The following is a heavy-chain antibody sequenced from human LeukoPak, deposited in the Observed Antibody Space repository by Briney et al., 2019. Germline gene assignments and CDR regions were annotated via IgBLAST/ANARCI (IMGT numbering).Heavy chain of an antibody. CDR2: ISSSGSTI. D-gene: IGHD4-17*01. CDR1: GFTFSDYY. J-gene: IGHJ6*02. V-gene: IGHV3-11*01. CDR3: VREDPSAYGDYAQPSSEYGMDV. Sequence: GGSLRLSCAASGFTFSDYYMSWIRQPPGKGLEWVSYISSSGSTIYYADSVKGRFTISRDNAKNSLYLQMNSLRAEDTAVYYCVREDPSAYGDYAQPSSEYGMDVWGQGTTVTVSS.